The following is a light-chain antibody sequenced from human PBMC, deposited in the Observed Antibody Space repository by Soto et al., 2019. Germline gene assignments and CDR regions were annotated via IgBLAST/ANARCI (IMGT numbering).Light chain of an antibody. CDR1: SSDVGAYNY. CDR3: SSYASTSTAV. J-gene: IGLJ1*01. Sequence: QSVLTQPASVSGSPGQSTTISCTGTSSDVGAYNYVSWYQQHPGKAPKLMIYEVNYRPSGVSNRFSGSKSGITASLTISGLQAEDEADYYCSSYASTSTAVFGSGTKVTVL. V-gene: IGLV2-14*01. CDR2: EVN.